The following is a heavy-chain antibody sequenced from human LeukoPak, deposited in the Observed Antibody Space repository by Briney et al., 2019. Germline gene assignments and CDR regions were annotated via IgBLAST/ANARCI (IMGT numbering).Heavy chain of an antibody. D-gene: IGHD6-19*01. Sequence: GGSLRLSCAASGFTFSSYAISWFRQAPGKGLEWVSSITGTSAGTYYTYSVKGRFTISRDNSKNTLYLQMNSLRADDTAVYYCANRGSSGWRPFDHWGPGTQVTVSS. CDR3: ANRGSSGWRPFDH. CDR1: GFTFSSYA. V-gene: IGHV3-23*01. J-gene: IGHJ4*02. CDR2: ITGTSAGT.